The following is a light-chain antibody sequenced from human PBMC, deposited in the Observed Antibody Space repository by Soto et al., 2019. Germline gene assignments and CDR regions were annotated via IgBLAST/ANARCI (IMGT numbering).Light chain of an antibody. Sequence: QSALTQPASVSGSPGQSITISCTGTSSDVGGHNFVSWYQQHPGKAPKLMIYEVSNRPSGVSNRFSASKSGNTASLTISGLQAEDEADYYCSSYTGISTDVLFGGGTKLTVL. CDR3: SSYTGISTDVL. J-gene: IGLJ2*01. V-gene: IGLV2-14*01. CDR1: SSDVGGHNF. CDR2: EVS.